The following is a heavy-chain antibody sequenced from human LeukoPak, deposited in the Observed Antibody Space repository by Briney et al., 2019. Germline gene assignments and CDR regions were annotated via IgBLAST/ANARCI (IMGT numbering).Heavy chain of an antibody. CDR1: GFTFTDYW. J-gene: IGHJ4*02. CDR2: IKRDGSEK. Sequence: GESLRLSCAASGFTFTDYWMSWVRQAPGKGLEWVANIKRDGSEKYYVDSVKGRFTISRDNAKNSLYLQMNSLRTEDTAVYYCAKDLGYCGGDCYSGYFDYWGQETLVTVSS. D-gene: IGHD2-21*02. CDR3: AKDLGYCGGDCYSGYFDY. V-gene: IGHV3-7*03.